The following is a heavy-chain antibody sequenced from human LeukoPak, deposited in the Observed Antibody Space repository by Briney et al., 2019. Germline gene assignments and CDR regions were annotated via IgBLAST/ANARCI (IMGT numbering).Heavy chain of an antibody. CDR3: ARQYYDFWSGPWPGAFDI. Sequence: PSETLSLTCAVSGYSISSGYYWGWIRQPPGKGLEWIGSIYHSGSTYYNPSLKSRVTISVDTSKNQFSLKPSSVTAADTAVYYCARQYYDFWSGPWPGAFDIWGQGTMVTVSS. CDR2: IYHSGST. J-gene: IGHJ3*02. CDR1: GYSISSGYY. D-gene: IGHD3-3*01. V-gene: IGHV4-38-2*01.